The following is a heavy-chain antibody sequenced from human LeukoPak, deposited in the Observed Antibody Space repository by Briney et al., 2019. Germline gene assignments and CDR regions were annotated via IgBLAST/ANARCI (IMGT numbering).Heavy chain of an antibody. Sequence: GGSLRLSCAASGFTFSSYAMSWVRHAPGEGLGWVSAISGSNSGTYYADSVKGRFTITRDNSKNTLYLQMNSLRAEDTAVYHGAKGVRWELPFDYWGQGTLVTVSS. CDR3: AKGVRWELPFDY. V-gene: IGHV3-23*01. CDR1: GFTFSSYA. D-gene: IGHD1-26*01. J-gene: IGHJ4*02. CDR2: ISGSNSGT.